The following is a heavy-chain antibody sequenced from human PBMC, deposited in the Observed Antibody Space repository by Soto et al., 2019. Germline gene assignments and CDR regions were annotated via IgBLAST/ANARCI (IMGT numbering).Heavy chain of an antibody. J-gene: IGHJ5*02. Sequence: QVQLVESGGGVVQPGRSLRLSCAASGFIFSSYGMHWVRQAPGKGLEWVAVIWYDGSNKYYADSVKGRFTISRDNSKNTLYLQMNSLRAEDTAVYYCARDSYSYNCFDPWGQGTLVTVSS. CDR2: IWYDGSNK. D-gene: IGHD2-15*01. CDR3: ARDSYSYNCFDP. CDR1: GFIFSSYG. V-gene: IGHV3-33*01.